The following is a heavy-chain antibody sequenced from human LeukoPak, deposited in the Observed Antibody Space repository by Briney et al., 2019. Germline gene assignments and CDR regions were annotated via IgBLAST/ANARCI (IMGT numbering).Heavy chain of an antibody. V-gene: IGHV4-61*09. Sequence: PSETLSLTCTVSGGSVSTGSYYWSWIRQPAGRGLEWIGHIHTSGTMNYNASLKSRVTISLDTSKNQFSLKLSSVTAADTAVYYCARGGWFGESPFDYWGQGTLVTVSS. D-gene: IGHD3-10*01. CDR1: GGSVSTGSYY. CDR3: ARGGWFGESPFDY. J-gene: IGHJ4*02. CDR2: IHTSGTM.